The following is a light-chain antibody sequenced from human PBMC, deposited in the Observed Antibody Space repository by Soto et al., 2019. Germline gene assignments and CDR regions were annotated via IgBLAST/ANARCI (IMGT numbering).Light chain of an antibody. V-gene: IGLV2-14*01. CDR2: DVS. J-gene: IGLJ3*02. Sequence: QSALTQPASVSGSPGQSITISCTGTSSDVGGYNYVSWYQQHPDKAPKLMIYDVSNRPSGVSNRFSGSKSGNTASLTISGLQTEDEADYYCSSYTSSSTWVFAGGTKVTVL. CDR1: SSDVGGYNY. CDR3: SSYTSSSTWV.